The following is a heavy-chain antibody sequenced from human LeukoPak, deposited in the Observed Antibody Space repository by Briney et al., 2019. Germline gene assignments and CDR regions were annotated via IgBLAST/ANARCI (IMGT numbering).Heavy chain of an antibody. J-gene: IGHJ4*02. Sequence: GASVKVSCKASGGTFSSYAISWVRQAPGQGLEWMGRIIPIFGIANYAQKFQGRVTITAAKSTSTAYMELSSLRSEDTAVYYCARDKYSSSLGDYWGQGTLVTVSS. CDR2: IIPIFGIA. D-gene: IGHD6-6*01. V-gene: IGHV1-69*04. CDR1: GGTFSSYA. CDR3: ARDKYSSSLGDY.